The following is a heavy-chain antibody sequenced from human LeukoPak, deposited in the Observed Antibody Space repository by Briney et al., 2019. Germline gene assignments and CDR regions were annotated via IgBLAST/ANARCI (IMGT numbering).Heavy chain of an antibody. CDR1: GGSFSGYY. D-gene: IGHD3-3*01. CDR2: INHSGST. CDR3: ARAGVVWFDP. J-gene: IGHJ5*02. Sequence: SETLSLTCAVYGGSFSGYYWSWIRQPPGKGLEWIGEINHSGSTNYNPSLKSRVTISVDTSKNQFFLKLSSVTAADTAVYYCARAGVVWFDPWGQGTVVTVSS. V-gene: IGHV4-34*01.